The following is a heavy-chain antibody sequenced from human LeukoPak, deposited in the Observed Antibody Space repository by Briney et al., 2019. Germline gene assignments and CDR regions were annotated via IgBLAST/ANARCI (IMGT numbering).Heavy chain of an antibody. CDR3: ARATAVIFWFGP. Sequence: SETLSLTCTVSGGSISSSSYYWAWIRQSPGKGLEWIGTIYHSGGTYYNPSLKSRLTISVDTSKDQFSLKLDSVTAADTAVYYCARATAVIFWFGPWGQGALVTVSS. D-gene: IGHD2/OR15-2a*01. CDR2: IYHSGGT. J-gene: IGHJ5*02. CDR1: GGSISSSSYY. V-gene: IGHV4-39*07.